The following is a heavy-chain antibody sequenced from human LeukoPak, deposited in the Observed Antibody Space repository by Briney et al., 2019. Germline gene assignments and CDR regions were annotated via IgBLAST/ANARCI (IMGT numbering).Heavy chain of an antibody. CDR1: GFTVSSNY. CDR2: ISGSGGST. CDR3: AKQASYYDSSGYYFVSGSHWYFDL. V-gene: IGHV3-23*01. Sequence: PGGSLRLSCAASGFTVSSNYMSWVRQAPGKGLEWVSAISGSGGSTYYADSVKGRFTISRDNSKNTLYLQMNSLRAEDTAVYYCAKQASYYDSSGYYFVSGSHWYFDLWGRGTLVTVSS. J-gene: IGHJ2*01. D-gene: IGHD3-22*01.